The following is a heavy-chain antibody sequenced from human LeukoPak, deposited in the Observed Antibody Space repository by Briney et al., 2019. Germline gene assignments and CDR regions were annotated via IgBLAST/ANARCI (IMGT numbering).Heavy chain of an antibody. Sequence: GGSLRLSCAASGFTFDDYAMHWVRQAPGKGLEWVSGISWNSGSIGYADSVKGRFTISRDNAKNSLYLQMNSLRAEDTALYYCAKADIVVVTAPYYFDYWGQGTLVTVSS. D-gene: IGHD2-21*02. V-gene: IGHV3-9*01. J-gene: IGHJ4*02. CDR3: AKADIVVVTAPYYFDY. CDR1: GFTFDDYA. CDR2: ISWNSGSI.